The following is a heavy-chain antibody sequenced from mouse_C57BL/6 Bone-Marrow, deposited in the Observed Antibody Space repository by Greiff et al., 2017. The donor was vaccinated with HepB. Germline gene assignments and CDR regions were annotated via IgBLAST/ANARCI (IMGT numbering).Heavy chain of an antibody. Sequence: EVQLQQSGTVLARPGASVKMSCKTSGYTFTSYWMHWVKQRPGQGLEWIGAIYPGNSDTSYNQKFKGKAKLTAVTSASTAYMELSSLTNEDSAVYYCTRKGTTMITTSYFDYWGQGTTLTVSS. J-gene: IGHJ2*01. V-gene: IGHV1-5*01. D-gene: IGHD2-4*01. CDR2: IYPGNSDT. CDR3: TRKGTTMITTSYFDY. CDR1: GYTFTSYW.